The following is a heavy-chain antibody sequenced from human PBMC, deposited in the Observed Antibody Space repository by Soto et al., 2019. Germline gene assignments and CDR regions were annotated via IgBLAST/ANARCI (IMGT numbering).Heavy chain of an antibody. Sequence: SETQSLTCAVYGGSFSGYYCSWIRQPPGKGLEWIGEINHSGITNYNPSLKSRVTISVDTSKNQFSLKLSSVTAADTAVYSCARCLTMAHDNYYYGMVVWGQGTTVTVSS. CDR2: INHSGIT. V-gene: IGHV4-34*01. D-gene: IGHD3-10*01. CDR3: ARCLTMAHDNYYYGMVV. J-gene: IGHJ6*02. CDR1: GGSFSGYY.